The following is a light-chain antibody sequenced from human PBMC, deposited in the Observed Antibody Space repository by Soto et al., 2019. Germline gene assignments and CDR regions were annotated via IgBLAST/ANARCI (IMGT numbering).Light chain of an antibody. CDR2: EVS. CDR3: CSYAGSSTFPYV. Sequence: QSVLTQPASVSGSPGQSITISCTGTSSDVGSYNLVSWYQQHPGKAPKVMIYEVSKRPSGVSNRFSGSKSGNTASLTISGLQAEDEADYYCCSYAGSSTFPYVFGTGTKVTVL. J-gene: IGLJ1*01. CDR1: SSDVGSYNL. V-gene: IGLV2-23*02.